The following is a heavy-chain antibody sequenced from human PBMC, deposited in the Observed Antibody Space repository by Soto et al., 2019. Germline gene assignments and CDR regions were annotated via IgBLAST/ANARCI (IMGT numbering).Heavy chain of an antibody. CDR2: IIPIFGTA. J-gene: IGHJ4*02. CDR1: GGTFSSYA. D-gene: IGHD4-17*01. Sequence: SVKVSCKASGGTFSSYAISWVRQAPGQGLEWMGGIIPIFGTANYAQKFRGRVTITADESTSTAYMELSSLRSEDTAVYYCARDRGDYNWDLFDYWGQGTLVTVSS. CDR3: ARDRGDYNWDLFDY. V-gene: IGHV1-69*13.